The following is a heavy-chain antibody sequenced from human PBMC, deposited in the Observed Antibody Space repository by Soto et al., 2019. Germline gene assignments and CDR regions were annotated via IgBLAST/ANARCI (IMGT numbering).Heavy chain of an antibody. Sequence: SETLSLTCTVSGGSISSDDYYWSWIRQPPGKGLEWIGYIYYSGSAYYTPSLQSRVSISIDTSKNQFSLKLTSVTATDTAVYFFARGAALNTYNNNYGRDVGGKGTRVTVPS. V-gene: IGHV4-30-4*01. CDR1: GGSISSDDYY. J-gene: IGHJ6*04. D-gene: IGHD6-25*01. CDR3: ARGAALNTYNNNYGRDV. CDR2: IYYSGSA.